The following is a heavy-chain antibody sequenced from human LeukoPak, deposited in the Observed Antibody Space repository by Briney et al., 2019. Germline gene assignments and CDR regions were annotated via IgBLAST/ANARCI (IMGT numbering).Heavy chain of an antibody. D-gene: IGHD6-19*01. CDR3: ARVGGIAVADHFDY. CDR1: GYSFSGYW. J-gene: IGHJ4*02. V-gene: IGHV5-51*01. CDR2: VYPDDSDT. Sequence: HGEPLKISCKGSGYSFSGYWIGWVRQIPGKGLEWMGIVYPDDSDTRYSPSFQGQVTISADKSITTAYLHWSSLKASDTAMYYCARVGGIAVADHFDYWGQGTLVTVSS.